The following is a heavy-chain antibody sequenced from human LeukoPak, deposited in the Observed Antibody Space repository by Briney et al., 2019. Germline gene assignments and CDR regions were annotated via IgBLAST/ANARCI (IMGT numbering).Heavy chain of an antibody. CDR1: GFTFSSYW. Sequence: GGSLRLSCAASGFTFSSYWMHWVRQAPGKGLEWVSAISGSGGSTYYADSVKGRFTISRDNSKNTLYLQMNSLRAEDTAVYYCAKEEDSGYGNFDYWGQGTLVTVSS. D-gene: IGHD5-12*01. V-gene: IGHV3-23*01. J-gene: IGHJ4*02. CDR3: AKEEDSGYGNFDY. CDR2: ISGSGGST.